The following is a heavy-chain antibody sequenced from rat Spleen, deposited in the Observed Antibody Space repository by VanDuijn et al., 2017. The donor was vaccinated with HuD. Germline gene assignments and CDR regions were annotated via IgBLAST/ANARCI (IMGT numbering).Heavy chain of an antibody. CDR2: INPDGDTT. CDR1: GFTFSSYW. D-gene: IGHD1-11*01. V-gene: IGHV5-58*01. Sequence: EVQLVETGGGLVQPGRSLKLSCVASGFTFSSYWMYWIRQAPGKGLEWVSSINPDGDTTYYPDSVKGRFTISRDNAENTVYLQMNSLRSEDTATYYCAREGNYGGAFDYWGQGVMVTVSS. J-gene: IGHJ2*01. CDR3: AREGNYGGAFDY.